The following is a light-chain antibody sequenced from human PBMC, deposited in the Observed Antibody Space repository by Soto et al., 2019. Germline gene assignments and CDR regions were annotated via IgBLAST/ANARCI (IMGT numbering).Light chain of an antibody. Sequence: QSVLTQPASVSGSPGQSITISCTGTSSDVGAYNYVSWYQQHPGKAPKLMIYDVSNRPSGVSNRFSGSKSGNTASLTISGLQAEDEAEYYCSSYTSSSTLSVFGTGTKLTVL. CDR1: SSDVGAYNY. CDR2: DVS. J-gene: IGLJ1*01. CDR3: SSYTSSSTLSV. V-gene: IGLV2-14*01.